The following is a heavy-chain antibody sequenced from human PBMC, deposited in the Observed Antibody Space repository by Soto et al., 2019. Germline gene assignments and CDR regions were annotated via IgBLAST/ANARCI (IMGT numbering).Heavy chain of an antibody. D-gene: IGHD2-2*01. J-gene: IGHJ4*02. V-gene: IGHV3-23*01. CDR1: GFTFSSYA. CDR3: AKSHLLGYCSSTSCYPYYFDY. Sequence: GGSLRLSCAASGFTFSSYAMSWVRQAPGKGLEWVSAISGSGGSTYYADSVKGRFTISRDNSKNTLYLQMNSLRAEDTAVYYCAKSHLLGYCSSTSCYPYYFDYWGQGTLVTVSS. CDR2: ISGSGGST.